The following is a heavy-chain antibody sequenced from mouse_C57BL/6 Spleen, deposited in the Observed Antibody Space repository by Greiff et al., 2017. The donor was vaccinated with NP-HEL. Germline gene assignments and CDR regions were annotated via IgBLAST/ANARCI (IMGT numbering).Heavy chain of an antibody. J-gene: IGHJ1*03. CDR1: GYTFTSYW. CDR3: ARSATTTYFDV. CDR2: INPSSGYT. Sequence: VQLQQSGAELAKPGASVKLSCKASGYTFTSYWMHWVKQRPGQGLEWIGYINPSSGYTKYNQKFKDKATLTADKSSSPAYMQLSSRTYEDSAVYYCARSATTTYFDVWGTGTTVTVSS. V-gene: IGHV1-7*01. D-gene: IGHD1-1*01.